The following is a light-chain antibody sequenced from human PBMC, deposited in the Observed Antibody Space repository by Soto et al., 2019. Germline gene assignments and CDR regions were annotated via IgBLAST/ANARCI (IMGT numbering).Light chain of an antibody. V-gene: IGKV1-33*01. CDR1: QDISNY. Sequence: DIQMTLSPSSLSASVGDRVTITCQASQDISNYLNWYQQKPGKAPKLLIYDASNLETGVPSRFSGSGSRTDFTFTISSLQPEDIATYYCQQYDNSPITFGQGTRLEIK. J-gene: IGKJ5*01. CDR2: DAS. CDR3: QQYDNSPIT.